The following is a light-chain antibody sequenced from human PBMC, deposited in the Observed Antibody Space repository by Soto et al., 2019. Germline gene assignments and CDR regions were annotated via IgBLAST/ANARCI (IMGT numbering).Light chain of an antibody. Sequence: DIQMPQSPSSVSASVGDRITITCRASQGISSWLAWYQQKPGKAPKLLIYAASTLQSEVPSRFRGSGSGADFTLTISNLQPEDFATYYCQQGYSFPWTFGQGTKVEIK. V-gene: IGKV1-12*01. J-gene: IGKJ1*01. CDR3: QQGYSFPWT. CDR2: AAS. CDR1: QGISSW.